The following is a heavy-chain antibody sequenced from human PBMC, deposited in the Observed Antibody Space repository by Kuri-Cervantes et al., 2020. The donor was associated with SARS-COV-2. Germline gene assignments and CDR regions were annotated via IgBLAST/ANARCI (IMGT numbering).Heavy chain of an antibody. CDR2: IWYDGRNK. D-gene: IGHD1-1*01. CDR1: GFTYNNYG. J-gene: IGHJ4*02. CDR3: AKVRAPGDQLILSSPLDY. V-gene: IGHV3-33*06. Sequence: GESLKISCAASGFTYNNYGMHWVRQAPGKGLEWVAVIWYDGRNKYYADSVKGRFTISRDNSKNTLYLQMNSLRVEDTAVYYCAKVRAPGDQLILSSPLDYWGQGTLVTVPS.